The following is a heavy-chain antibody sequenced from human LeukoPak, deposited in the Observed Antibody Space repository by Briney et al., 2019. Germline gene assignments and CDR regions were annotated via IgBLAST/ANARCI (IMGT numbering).Heavy chain of an antibody. V-gene: IGHV1-8*01. Sequence: ASVKVSCKVSGYTLSELSMHWVRQATGQGLEWMGWMNPNSGNTGYAQKFQGRVTMTRNTSISTAYMELSSLRSEDTAVYYCARGAIFYGMDVWGQGTTVTVSS. CDR2: MNPNSGNT. D-gene: IGHD3-3*01. CDR1: GYTLSELS. J-gene: IGHJ6*02. CDR3: ARGAIFYGMDV.